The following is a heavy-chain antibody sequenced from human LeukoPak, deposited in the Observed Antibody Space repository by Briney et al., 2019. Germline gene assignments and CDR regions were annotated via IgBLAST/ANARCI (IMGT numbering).Heavy chain of an antibody. V-gene: IGHV3-23*01. J-gene: IGHJ4*02. CDR3: ATYRQVLLPFES. D-gene: IGHD2-8*02. CDR1: GFTFSTFA. CDR2: IFPSGGVI. Sequence: GGSLRLSCEASGFTFSTFAMIWVRQPPGKGLEWVSSIFPSGGVIHYADSVRGRFTISRDNSKSTLSLQMNSLRAEDTAIYYCATYRQVLLPFESWGQGTLVTGSS.